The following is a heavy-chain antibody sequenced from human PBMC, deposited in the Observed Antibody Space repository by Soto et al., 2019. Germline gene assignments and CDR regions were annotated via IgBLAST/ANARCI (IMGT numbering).Heavy chain of an antibody. Sequence: QVQLVQSGAEVKEPGSSVKVSCKVSGGTFSSQTINWVRQVPGQGLEWMGSVIPIIGEGKYAQSFLGRVTITANRSRSTAYMGLSSLRSEDTAVYYWARPAVNDLDADSSAFDIWGQGTMVTVSS. CDR2: VIPIIGEG. CDR1: GGTFSSQT. D-gene: IGHD1-1*01. CDR3: ARPAVNDLDADSSAFDI. J-gene: IGHJ3*02. V-gene: IGHV1-69*02.